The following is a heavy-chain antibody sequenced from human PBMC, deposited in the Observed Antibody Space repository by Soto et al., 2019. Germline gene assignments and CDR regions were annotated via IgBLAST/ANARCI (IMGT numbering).Heavy chain of an antibody. D-gene: IGHD3-22*01. CDR1: GYSFSFYG. CDR3: ARDRLRGYDSSGFYS. V-gene: IGHV1-18*01. J-gene: IGHJ4*02. CDR2: INTSDGNR. Sequence: ASVKVSCRASGYSFSFYGINWDLQAPGQGLEWMGWINTSDGNRNFAQKFEDRVTMTTATSTNTVFLELRSLKSDDTALYYCARDRLRGYDSSGFYSWGQGTMVTVSS.